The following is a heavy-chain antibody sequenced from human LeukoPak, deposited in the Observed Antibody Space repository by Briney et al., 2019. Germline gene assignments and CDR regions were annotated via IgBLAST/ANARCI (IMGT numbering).Heavy chain of an antibody. D-gene: IGHD3-3*01. CDR2: IYYSGST. CDR3: ARSGVVIIRPDY. Sequence: PSETLSLTCTVSGGSISSSSYYWGWIRQPPGKGLEWIRSIYYSGSTYYNPSLKSRVTISVDTSKNQFSLKRSSVTAADTAVYYCARSGVVIIRPDYWGQGTLVTVSS. V-gene: IGHV4-39*01. J-gene: IGHJ4*02. CDR1: GGSISSSSYY.